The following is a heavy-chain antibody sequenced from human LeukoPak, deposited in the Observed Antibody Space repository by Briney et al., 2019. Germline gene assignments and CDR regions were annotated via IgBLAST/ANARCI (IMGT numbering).Heavy chain of an antibody. CDR2: IIPIFDTT. V-gene: IGHV1-69*06. CDR1: GYTFTSYA. CDR3: ARDGRGYSGYDFRYFDY. D-gene: IGHD5-12*01. J-gene: IGHJ4*02. Sequence: SVKVSCKASGYTFTSYAINWVRQASGQGLEWMGGIIPIFDTTNYAQKFQGRVTITADKSTSTAYMELSSLTSDDTAVYYCARDGRGYSGYDFRYFDYWGQGTLVTVSS.